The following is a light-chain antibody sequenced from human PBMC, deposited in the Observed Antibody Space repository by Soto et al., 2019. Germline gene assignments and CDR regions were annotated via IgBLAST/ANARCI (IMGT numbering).Light chain of an antibody. CDR2: DVS. CDR3: SSYGGRNNLL. J-gene: IGLJ2*01. V-gene: IGLV2-11*01. CDR1: SSDVGGYNY. Sequence: QSALTQPRSVSGSPGQSVTISCTGTSSDVGGYNYVSWYQQHPGKVPKLMIYDVSKRPSGVPDRFSGSKSGNTASLTVSGLQAEDEADYYCSSYGGRNNLLFGGGTKLTVL.